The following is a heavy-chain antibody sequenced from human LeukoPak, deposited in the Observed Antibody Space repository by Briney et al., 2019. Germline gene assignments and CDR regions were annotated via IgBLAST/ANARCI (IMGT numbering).Heavy chain of an antibody. CDR3: ARDRWGVNYYQYMDV. J-gene: IGHJ6*03. CDR2: ISAYNGNR. Sequence: GASVKVSCKASGYTFTSYGISWVRLAPGHGLEWMGWISAYNGNRKYEKKLWGRVTMTTDTATSTAYMELSSLRADDTAVYYCARDRWGVNYYQYMDVWGKGTTVTVSS. D-gene: IGHD3-10*01. V-gene: IGHV1-18*01. CDR1: GYTFTSYG.